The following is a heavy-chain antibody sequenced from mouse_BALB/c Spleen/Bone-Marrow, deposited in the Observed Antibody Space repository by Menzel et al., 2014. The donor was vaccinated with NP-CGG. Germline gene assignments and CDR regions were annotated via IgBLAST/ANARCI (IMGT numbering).Heavy chain of an antibody. D-gene: IGHD1-2*01. CDR1: GFTFSNYT. J-gene: IGHJ3*01. Sequence: EVMLVESGGGLVQPGESLKLSCAASGFTFSNYTMSWIRQTPEKRLEWVAYISNGGGTTYYPDTVKGRFTISRDNAKNTLYLQMSSLKSEDTAMYYCARRYDYGYGPFAYWGQGTLVTVSA. CDR3: ARRYDYGYGPFAY. V-gene: IGHV5-12-2*01. CDR2: ISNGGGTT.